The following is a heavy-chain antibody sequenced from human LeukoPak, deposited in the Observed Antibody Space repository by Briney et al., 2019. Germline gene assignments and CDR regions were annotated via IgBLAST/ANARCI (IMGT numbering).Heavy chain of an antibody. CDR1: GFTLSNYG. CDR2: ISSSSSYI. J-gene: IGHJ4*02. CDR3: AKTDSSTWEIDY. Sequence: GGSLRLSCAASGFTLSNYGMTWVRQAPGKGLEWVSSISSSSSYIYYADSVKGRFTISRDNAKNSLFLQMNSLRAEDTAVYYCAKTDSSTWEIDYWGQGTLVTVSS. V-gene: IGHV3-21*01. D-gene: IGHD6-13*01.